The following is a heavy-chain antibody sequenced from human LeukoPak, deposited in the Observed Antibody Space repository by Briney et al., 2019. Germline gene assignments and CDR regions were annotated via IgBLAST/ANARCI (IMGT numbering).Heavy chain of an antibody. J-gene: IGHJ6*03. D-gene: IGHD3-3*01. CDR1: GGSIRSSSHY. Sequence: KPSETLSLTCTVSGGSIRSSSHYWGWIRQPPGEGLEWIGIIYHSGTTYYNASLKSRVTISVDTSKNQFSLKLSSVTAADTAVYYCARQLYDFWSGYYPAFNMDVWGKGTTVTVSS. CDR3: ARQLYDFWSGYYPAFNMDV. CDR2: IYHSGTT. V-gene: IGHV4-39*01.